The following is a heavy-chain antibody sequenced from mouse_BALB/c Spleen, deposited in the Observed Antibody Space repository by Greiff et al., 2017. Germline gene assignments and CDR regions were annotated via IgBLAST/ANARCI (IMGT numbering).Heavy chain of an antibody. CDR1: GYAFTNYL. D-gene: IGHD2-2*01. CDR2: INPGSGGT. CDR3: ARDGYAPFAY. J-gene: IGHJ3*01. Sequence: VKLMESGAELVRPGTSVKVSCKASGYAFTNYLIEWVKQRPGQGLEWIGVINPGSGGTNYNEKVKGKATLTADKSSSTAYMQLSSLTSDDSAVYFCARDGYAPFAYWGQGTLVTVSA. V-gene: IGHV1-54*01.